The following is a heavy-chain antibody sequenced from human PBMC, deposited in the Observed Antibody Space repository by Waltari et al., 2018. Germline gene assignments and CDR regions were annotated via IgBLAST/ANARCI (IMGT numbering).Heavy chain of an antibody. D-gene: IGHD2-2*01. CDR2: INHSGST. J-gene: IGHJ5*02. Sequence: QVQLQQWGAGLLKPSETLSLTCAVYGGSFSGYYWSWIRQPPGKGLGWIGEINHSGSTNYNPSLKSRVTISVDTSKNQFSLKLSSVTAADTAVYYCARGLGIGIVVVPASTWRWFDPWGQGTLVTVSS. V-gene: IGHV4-34*01. CDR3: ARGLGIGIVVVPASTWRWFDP. CDR1: GGSFSGYY.